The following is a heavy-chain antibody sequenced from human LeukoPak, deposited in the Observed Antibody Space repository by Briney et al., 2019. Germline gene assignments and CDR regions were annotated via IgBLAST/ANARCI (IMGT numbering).Heavy chain of an antibody. CDR1: GFTFSSYG. D-gene: IGHD1-26*01. Sequence: GGSLRLSCAASGFTFSSYGMHWVRQAPGKGLEWVAFIRYDGSNKYYADSVKGRFTISRDNSKNTLYLQMNSLKTEDTAVYYCTTRIVGAPDCGQGTLVAVSS. CDR2: IRYDGSNK. J-gene: IGHJ4*02. V-gene: IGHV3-30*02. CDR3: TTRIVGAPD.